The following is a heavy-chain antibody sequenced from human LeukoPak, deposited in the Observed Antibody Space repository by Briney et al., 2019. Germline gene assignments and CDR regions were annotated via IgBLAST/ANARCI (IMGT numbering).Heavy chain of an antibody. V-gene: IGHV1-46*01. J-gene: IGHJ5*02. D-gene: IGHD3-16*01. Sequence: ASVKVSGKASGYSFTSHYMHWVRQAPGQGLEWMGLINPRGTATRYAESFQGRLTLTRDLSTSTDYMELSSLRSDDTAVYFCARDTSEGDYAWWFDPWGQGTLVTVAS. CDR1: GYSFTSHY. CDR2: INPRGTAT. CDR3: ARDTSEGDYAWWFDP.